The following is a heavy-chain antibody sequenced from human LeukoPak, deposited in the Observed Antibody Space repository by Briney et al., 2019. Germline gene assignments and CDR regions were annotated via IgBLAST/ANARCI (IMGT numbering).Heavy chain of an antibody. J-gene: IGHJ4*02. V-gene: IGHV3-48*04. D-gene: IGHD6-19*01. Sequence: AGGSLRLSCAASGFTFSSYSMNWVRQAPGKGLEWVSYISSSSSTIYYADSVKGRFTISRDNAKNSLYLQMNSLRAEDTALYYCAKDGDLLGYSSGWVPHFDYWGQGTLVTVSS. CDR2: ISSSSSTI. CDR3: AKDGDLLGYSSGWVPHFDY. CDR1: GFTFSSYS.